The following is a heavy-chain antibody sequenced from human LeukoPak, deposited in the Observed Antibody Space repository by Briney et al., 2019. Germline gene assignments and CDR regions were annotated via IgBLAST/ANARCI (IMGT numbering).Heavy chain of an antibody. CDR1: GFTFTSSA. D-gene: IGHD3-22*01. CDR3: AAALSPVDSSGLTGFAY. CDR2: IVVGSGNT. Sequence: ASVKVSCKASGFTFTSSAVQWVRQARGQRLEWIGWIVVGSGNTNYAQKFRERVTITRDMSTSTAYMELSSLRSEDTAVYYCAAALSPVDSSGLTGFAYWGQGTLVTVSS. V-gene: IGHV1-58*01. J-gene: IGHJ4*02.